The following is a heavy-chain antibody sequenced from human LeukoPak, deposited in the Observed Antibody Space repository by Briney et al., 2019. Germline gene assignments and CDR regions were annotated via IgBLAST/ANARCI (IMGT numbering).Heavy chain of an antibody. Sequence: GGXLRLSCAASGFTFSSYSMNWVRQAPGKGLEWVSYISSSSSTIYYADSVKGRFTISRDNAKNSLYLQMNSLRAEDTAVYYCARDYTYYDFWSGYLWGQGTLVTVSS. CDR2: ISSSSSTI. CDR3: ARDYTYYDFWSGYL. D-gene: IGHD3-3*01. V-gene: IGHV3-48*01. CDR1: GFTFSSYS. J-gene: IGHJ4*02.